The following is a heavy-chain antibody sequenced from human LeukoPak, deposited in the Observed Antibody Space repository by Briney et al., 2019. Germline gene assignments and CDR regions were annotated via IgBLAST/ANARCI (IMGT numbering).Heavy chain of an antibody. CDR2: IYHSGST. CDR1: GGSISSGGYS. J-gene: IGHJ2*01. V-gene: IGHV4-30-2*01. CDR3: ARTKIAAAGTYWYFDL. D-gene: IGHD6-13*01. Sequence: SETLSLTCAVSGGSISSGGYSWSWLRQPPGKGLEWIGYIYHSGSTYYNPSLKSRVTISVDRSKNQFSLKLSSVTAADRAVYYCARTKIAAAGTYWYFDLWGRGTLVTVSS.